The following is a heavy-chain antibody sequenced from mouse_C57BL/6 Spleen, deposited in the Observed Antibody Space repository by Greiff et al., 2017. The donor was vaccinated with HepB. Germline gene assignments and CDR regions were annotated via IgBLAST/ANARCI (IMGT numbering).Heavy chain of an antibody. CDR1: GYAFSSSW. CDR3: ARRGLHAMDY. V-gene: IGHV1-82*01. Sequence: LQESGPELVKPGASVKISCKASGYAFSSSWMNWVKQRPGKGLEWIGRIYPGDGDTNYNGKFKGKATLTADKSSSTAYMQLSSLTSEDSAVYFCARRGLHAMDYWGQGTSVTVSS. J-gene: IGHJ4*01. D-gene: IGHD3-1*01. CDR2: IYPGDGDT.